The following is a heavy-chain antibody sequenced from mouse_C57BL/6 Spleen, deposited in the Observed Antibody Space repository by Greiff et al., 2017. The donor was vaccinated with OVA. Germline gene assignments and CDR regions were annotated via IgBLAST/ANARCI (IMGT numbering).Heavy chain of an antibody. J-gene: IGHJ3*01. CDR2: IYPGDGDT. D-gene: IGHD1-1*01. Sequence: VKVVESGAELVKPGASVKISCKASGYAFSSYWMNWVKQRPGKGLEWIGQIYPGDGDTNYNGKFKGKATLTADKSSSTAYMQLSSLTSEDSAVYFCARVPHYYGSSSFAYWGQGTLVTVSA. CDR3: ARVPHYYGSSSFAY. CDR1: GYAFSSYW. V-gene: IGHV1-80*01.